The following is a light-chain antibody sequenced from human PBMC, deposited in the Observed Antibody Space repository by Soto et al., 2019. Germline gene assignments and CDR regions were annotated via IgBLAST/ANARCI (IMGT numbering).Light chain of an antibody. CDR1: TSNIGTFY. Sequence: QSVLTQPPSASSTHGQTVTISCSGSTSNIGTFYVYWYQHLPGTAPKLLIYLGDQRASGVSDRFSGSKSGTSASLAINGLRSDDEADYYCAAWDDNLNAYVFGSGTKLTVL. J-gene: IGLJ1*01. CDR2: LGD. V-gene: IGLV1-47*02. CDR3: AAWDDNLNAYV.